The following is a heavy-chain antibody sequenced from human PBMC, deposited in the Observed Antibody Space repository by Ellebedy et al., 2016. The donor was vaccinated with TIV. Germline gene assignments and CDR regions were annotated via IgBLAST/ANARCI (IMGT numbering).Heavy chain of an antibody. J-gene: IGHJ6*02. V-gene: IGHV1-2*02. CDR3: ATRSMVRGVDYYYYGMDV. CDR2: INPNSGGT. Sequence: ASVKVSCKASGYTFTAYHIHWVRQAPGQGLEWMGWINPNSGGTNYAQKFQGRVTMTRETSISTAYMELSSLRSEDTAVYYCATRSMVRGVDYYYYGMDVWGQGTTVTVSS. D-gene: IGHD3-10*01. CDR1: GYTFTAYH.